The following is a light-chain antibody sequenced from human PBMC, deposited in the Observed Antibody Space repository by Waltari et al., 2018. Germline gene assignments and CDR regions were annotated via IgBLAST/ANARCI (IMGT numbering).Light chain of an antibody. CDR1: SSDIGSYNL. V-gene: IGLV2-23*02. CDR3: CSYAGDSLWV. Sequence: QSALTQPASVSASPGQSITLSCKGTSSDIGSYNLVSWYQQHPGKAPKVMIYDVTKRPSGVSNRFSGSKSGYTASLTVSGLQAEDESDYYCCSYAGDSLWVFGGGTKLTVL. CDR2: DVT. J-gene: IGLJ3*02.